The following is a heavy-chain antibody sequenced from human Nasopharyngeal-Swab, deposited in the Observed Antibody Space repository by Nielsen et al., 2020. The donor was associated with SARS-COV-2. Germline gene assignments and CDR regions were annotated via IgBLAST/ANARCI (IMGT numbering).Heavy chain of an antibody. D-gene: IGHD6-19*01. Sequence: SETLSLTCTVSGGSISSYYWSWIRQPPGKGLEWIGYIYYSGSTNYNPSLKSRVTISVDTYKNQFSLKLSSVTAADTAVYYCARDIGVAGDLFDYWGQGTLVTVSS. J-gene: IGHJ4*02. V-gene: IGHV4-59*01. CDR3: ARDIGVAGDLFDY. CDR2: IYYSGST. CDR1: GGSISSYY.